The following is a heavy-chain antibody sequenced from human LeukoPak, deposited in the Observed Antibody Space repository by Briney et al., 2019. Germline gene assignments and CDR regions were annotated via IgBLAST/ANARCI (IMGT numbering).Heavy chain of an antibody. CDR3: ARGRGYCSGGSCYSDY. CDR1: GGSFSGYY. J-gene: IGHJ4*02. Sequence: PSETLSLTCAVYGGSFSGYYWSWIRQPPGKGLEWIGEINHSGSTNYNPSLKSRVTISVDTSKNQFSLKLSSVTAADTAVYYCARGRGYCSGGSCYSDYWGQGTLVTVPS. V-gene: IGHV4-34*01. CDR2: INHSGST. D-gene: IGHD2-15*01.